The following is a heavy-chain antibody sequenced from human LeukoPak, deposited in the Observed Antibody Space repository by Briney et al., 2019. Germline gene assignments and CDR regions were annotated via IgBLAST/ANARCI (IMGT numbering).Heavy chain of an antibody. J-gene: IGHJ3*02. D-gene: IGHD3-22*01. CDR1: GYTFTSYD. CDR3: ARPTYYYDSSGYYRVTPDAFDI. CDR2: INPNSGGT. V-gene: IGHV1-2*02. Sequence: ASVKVSCKASGYTFTSYDINWVRQATGQGLEWMGWINPNSGGTNYAQKFQGRVTMTRDTSISTAYMELSRLRSDDTAVYYCARPTYYYDSSGYYRVTPDAFDIWGQGTMVTVSS.